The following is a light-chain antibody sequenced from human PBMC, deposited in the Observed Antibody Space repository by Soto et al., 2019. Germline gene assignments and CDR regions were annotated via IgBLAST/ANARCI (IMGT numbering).Light chain of an antibody. Sequence: EIVLTQSPGTLSLSPGERATLSCRASQSVSNNYLAWYQQKLGQAPRLLISGASSRAPGIPDRFSGSGSGTDFTLTISRLEPEDFAVYYCQQYGSSPRTFGQGTKVEIK. J-gene: IGKJ1*01. CDR3: QQYGSSPRT. CDR1: QSVSNNY. V-gene: IGKV3-20*01. CDR2: GAS.